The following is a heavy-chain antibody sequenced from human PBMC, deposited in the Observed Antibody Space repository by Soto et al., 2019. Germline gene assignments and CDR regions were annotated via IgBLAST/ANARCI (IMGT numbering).Heavy chain of an antibody. CDR2: ISWNSGSI. CDR1: GFTFSNYE. D-gene: IGHD3-3*01. V-gene: IGHV3-9*01. CDR3: VFSDAFDI. J-gene: IGHJ3*02. Sequence: GGSLRLSCAASGFTFSNYEMHWVRQAPGKGLEWVSGISWNSGSIGYADSVKGRFTISRDNAKNSLYLQMNSLRAEDTALYYCVFSDAFDIWGQGTMVTVSS.